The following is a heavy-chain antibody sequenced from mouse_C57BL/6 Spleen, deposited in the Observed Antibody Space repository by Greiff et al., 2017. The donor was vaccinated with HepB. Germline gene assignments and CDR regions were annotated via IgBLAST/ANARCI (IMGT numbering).Heavy chain of an antibody. J-gene: IGHJ2*01. CDR3: TRGYGKDY. V-gene: IGHV1-15*01. Sequence: VKLQESGAELVRPGASVTLSCKASGYTFTDYEMHWVKQTPVHGLEWIGAIDPETGGTAYNQKFKGKAILTADKSSSTAYMELRSLTSEDSAVYYCTRGYGKDYWGQGTTLTVSS. CDR1: GYTFTDYE. D-gene: IGHD3-1*01. CDR2: IDPETGGT.